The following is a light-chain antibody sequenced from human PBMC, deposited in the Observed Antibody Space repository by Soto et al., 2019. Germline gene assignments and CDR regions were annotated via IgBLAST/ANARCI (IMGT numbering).Light chain of an antibody. J-gene: IGLJ2*01. CDR1: SSNIGSNT. CDR3: AAWDDSLNGPV. Sequence: QSVLTQPPSASGTPGQRATTSCSGSSSNIGSNTVNWYQQLPGTAPKLLIYSNNQRPSGVPDRFSGSKSGTSASLAISGLQSEDEADYYCAAWDDSLNGPVFGGGTKVTVL. V-gene: IGLV1-44*01. CDR2: SNN.